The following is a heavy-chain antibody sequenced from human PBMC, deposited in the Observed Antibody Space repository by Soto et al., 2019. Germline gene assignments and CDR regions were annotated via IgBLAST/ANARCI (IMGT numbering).Heavy chain of an antibody. D-gene: IGHD2-2*01. CDR2: IKQDGSEK. Sequence: GGSLRLSCAASGFTFSSYWMSWVRRAPGKGLEWVANIKQDGSEKYYVDSVKGRFTISRDNAKNSLYLQMNSLRAEDTAVYYCARATGSKYYYYYGMDVWGQGTTVTVSS. V-gene: IGHV3-7*03. CDR1: GFTFSSYW. CDR3: ARATGSKYYYYYGMDV. J-gene: IGHJ6*02.